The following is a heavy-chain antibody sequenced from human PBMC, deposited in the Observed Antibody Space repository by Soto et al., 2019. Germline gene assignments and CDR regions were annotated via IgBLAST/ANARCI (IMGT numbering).Heavy chain of an antibody. CDR1: GGSITRGGYY. Sequence: QVQLQESGPRLVKPSQTLSLTCTISGGSITRGGYYWTWIRQHPGKGLEWIGYIYYSGSTYYNPSLNSRLTMSLYTTKYLSSLKLSSFTPQDMAVYYITRVDCVGYSYYDYWGQGTLVTVSP. V-gene: IGHV4-31*03. CDR2: IYYSGST. CDR3: TRVDCVGYSYYDY. J-gene: IGHJ4*02. D-gene: IGHD2-15*01.